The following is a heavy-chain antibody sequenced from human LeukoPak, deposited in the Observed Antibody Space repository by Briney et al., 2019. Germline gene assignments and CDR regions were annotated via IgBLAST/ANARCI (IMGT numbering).Heavy chain of an antibody. CDR2: VSGSGGRGAT. CDR1: GFTFNSYG. J-gene: IGHJ4*02. V-gene: IGHV3-23*01. Sequence: PGGSLRLSCAASGFTFNSYGMHWVRQAPGKGLEWVSCVSGSGGRGATYYTDSVKGRFTISRDNAKNTMYLQMNSLSGEDTAIYYCAKDIAASGLPRIFDFWGQGTLVTVSS. CDR3: AKDIAASGLPRIFDF. D-gene: IGHD6-13*01.